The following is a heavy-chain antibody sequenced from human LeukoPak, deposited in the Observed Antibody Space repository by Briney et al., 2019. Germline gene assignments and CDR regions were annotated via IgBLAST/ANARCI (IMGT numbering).Heavy chain of an antibody. D-gene: IGHD7-27*01. CDR1: GFTFSSYN. Sequence: GGSLRLSCAASGFTFSSYNMNWVRQAPGKGLEWVAKIQKDGSEAYYVDSTEGRFTISRDNAENSLYLQMHSLRAEDTAVYSCARAGVTNQLGQTYWYFDLWGRGTLVTVSS. J-gene: IGHJ2*01. CDR3: ARAGVTNQLGQTYWYFDL. V-gene: IGHV3-7*01. CDR2: IQKDGSEA.